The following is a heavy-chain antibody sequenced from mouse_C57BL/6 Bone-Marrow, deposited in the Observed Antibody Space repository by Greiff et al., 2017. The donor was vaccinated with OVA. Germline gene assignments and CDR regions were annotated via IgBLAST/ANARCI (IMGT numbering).Heavy chain of an antibody. V-gene: IGHV14-2*01. J-gene: IGHJ2*01. D-gene: IGHD1-1*01. Sequence: VQLQQSGAELVKPGASVKLSCTASGFTIKDYYMHGVKQRTEKGLEWIGRIDPEDGETKYAPKFKGKATITADTSSNTAYLQLSSLTSEDTAVYYCALYGSSPRFDYWGQGTTLTVSS. CDR2: IDPEDGET. CDR1: GFTIKDYY. CDR3: ALYGSSPRFDY.